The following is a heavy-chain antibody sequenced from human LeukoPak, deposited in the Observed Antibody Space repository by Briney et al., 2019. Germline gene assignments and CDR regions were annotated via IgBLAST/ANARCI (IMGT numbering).Heavy chain of an antibody. V-gene: IGHV3-7*01. D-gene: IGHD2-15*01. J-gene: IGHJ4*02. Sequence: GGSLRLSCAASGFTFSDYWMTWVRQAPGKGLEWVANIKEDGREKYYVDSVKGRFTLSKDNAKNSVYLQMNSLGAEDTAVYYCARGWGEKGYCRGGACNNPQFDYWGQGILVTVSS. CDR3: ARGWGEKGYCRGGACNNPQFDY. CDR1: GFTFSDYW. CDR2: IKEDGREK.